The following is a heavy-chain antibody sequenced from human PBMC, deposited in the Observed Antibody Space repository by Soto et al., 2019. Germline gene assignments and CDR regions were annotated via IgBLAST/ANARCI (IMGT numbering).Heavy chain of an antibody. CDR1: GFTFGDYA. CDR3: TIPVLYSEYDPVDY. J-gene: IGHJ4*02. D-gene: IGHD5-12*01. CDR2: IRSKAYGGTT. Sequence: GGSLRLSCTTSGFTFGDYAMNWFRQAPGKGLEWVGFIRSKAYGGTTEYAASVKGRFTISTDDSKSVAYLQMNSLKTEDTAVYYCTIPVLYSEYDPVDYWGQGTLVTVSS. V-gene: IGHV3-49*03.